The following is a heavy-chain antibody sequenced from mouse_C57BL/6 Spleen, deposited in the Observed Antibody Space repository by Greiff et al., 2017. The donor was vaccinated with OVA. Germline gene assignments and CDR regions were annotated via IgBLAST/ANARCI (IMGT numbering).Heavy chain of an antibody. V-gene: IGHV3-6*01. CDR3: ARALYDYGDY. D-gene: IGHD2-4*01. CDR1: GYSITSGYY. Sequence: EVQLVESGPGLVKPSQSLSLTCSVTGYSITSGYYWNWIRQFPGNKLEWMGYISYDGSNNYNPSLKNRISITRDTSKNQFFLKLNSVTTEDTATYYCARALYDYGDYWGQGTTLTVSS. J-gene: IGHJ2*01. CDR2: ISYDGSN.